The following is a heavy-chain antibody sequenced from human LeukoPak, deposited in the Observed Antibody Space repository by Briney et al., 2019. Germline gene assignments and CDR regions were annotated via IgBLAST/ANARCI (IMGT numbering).Heavy chain of an antibody. D-gene: IGHD6-13*01. CDR2: ISSSSSYI. J-gene: IGHJ4*02. V-gene: IGHV3-21*01. CDR1: GSTFSSYS. Sequence: GGSLRLSCAASGSTFSSYSMNWVRQAPGKGLEWVSSISSSSSYIYYADSVKGRFTISRDNAKNSLYLQMNSLRAEDTAVYYCAREREQQLAFDYWGQGTLVTVSS. CDR3: AREREQQLAFDY.